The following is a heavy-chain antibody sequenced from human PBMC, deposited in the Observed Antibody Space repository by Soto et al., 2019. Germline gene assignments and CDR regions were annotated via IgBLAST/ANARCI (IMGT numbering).Heavy chain of an antibody. Sequence: GGSLRLSCEASGFTFSSHWMHWVRQVPGKGLVGVSRINSDGSTTSYADSVKGRFTISRDNAKNTLYLQMNSLRAEDTAVYFCARESGARFCTTTTCFLPMDVWGKGTTVTVSS. CDR3: ARESGARFCTTTTCFLPMDV. V-gene: IGHV3-74*01. D-gene: IGHD2-8*01. CDR2: INSDGSTT. CDR1: GFTFSSHW. J-gene: IGHJ6*03.